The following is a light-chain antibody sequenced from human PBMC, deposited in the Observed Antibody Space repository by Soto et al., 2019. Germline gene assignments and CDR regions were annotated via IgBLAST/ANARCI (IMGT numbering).Light chain of an antibody. CDR2: EVS. CDR1: SSDVGAYNY. CDR3: GSWDNILRAYV. V-gene: IGLV2-14*01. Sequence: QSALPQPASVSGSPGQSITISCTGTSSDVGAYNYVSWYQQHPGKAPKLMIFEVSNRPSGVSHRFSGYKSGNTASLTISGLQAEDEGDYYCGSWDNILRAYVFGTGTKLTVL. J-gene: IGLJ1*01.